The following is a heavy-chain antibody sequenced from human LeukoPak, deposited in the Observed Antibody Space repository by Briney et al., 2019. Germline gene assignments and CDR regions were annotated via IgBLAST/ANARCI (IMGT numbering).Heavy chain of an antibody. Sequence: GGSLRLSCAASGFTFSTYSMNWVRQAPGRGLEWVSSISSTSYYIYYADSVKGRFTISRDNAKNSLYLQMNSLKTEDTAVYYCTTDPPGFGYCSGGSCSSDNWFDPWGQGTLVTVSS. CDR2: ISSTSYYI. CDR3: TTDPPGFGYCSGGSCSSDNWFDP. J-gene: IGHJ5*02. CDR1: GFTFSTYS. V-gene: IGHV3-21*03. D-gene: IGHD2-15*01.